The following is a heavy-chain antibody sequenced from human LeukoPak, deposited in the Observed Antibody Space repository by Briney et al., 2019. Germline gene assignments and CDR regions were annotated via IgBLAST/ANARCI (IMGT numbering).Heavy chain of an antibody. CDR3: ARGQTAIANENAFDI. V-gene: IGHV4-30-2*01. CDR1: GGSISSGGYS. CDR2: IYHSGST. D-gene: IGHD5-18*01. Sequence: SQTLSLTCAVSGGSISSGGYSWSWIRQPPGKGLEWIGYIYHSGSTYYNPSLNSRVTISIDRSKNQFSLKLSSVTVADTAVYYCARGQTAIANENAFDIWGQGTMVTVSS. J-gene: IGHJ3*02.